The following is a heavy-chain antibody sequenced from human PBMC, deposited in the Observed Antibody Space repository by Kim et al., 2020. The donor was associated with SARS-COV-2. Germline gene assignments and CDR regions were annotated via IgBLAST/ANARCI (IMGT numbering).Heavy chain of an antibody. V-gene: IGHV3-30-3*01. CDR2: ISYDGSNK. Sequence: GGSLRLSCAASEFTFSSYAMHWVRQAPGKGLEWVAVISYDGSNKYYADSVKGRFTNSRDNSKNTLYLQMNSLRAEDTAVYYCARPKGGYYTKPLDYWGQGTLVTVSS. D-gene: IGHD3-3*01. CDR3: ARPKGGYYTKPLDY. J-gene: IGHJ4*02. CDR1: EFTFSSYA.